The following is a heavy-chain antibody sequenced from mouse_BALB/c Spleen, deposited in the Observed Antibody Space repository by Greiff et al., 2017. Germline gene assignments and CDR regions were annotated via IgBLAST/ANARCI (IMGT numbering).Heavy chain of an antibody. Sequence: QVQLQQPGAELVRPGASVKLSCKASGYSFTSYWMNWVKQRPGQGLEWIGMIYPSDSETRLNQKFKDKATLTVDKSSSTAYMQLSSPTSEDSAVYYCARGNWDTPYWGKGTTLTVSS. V-gene: IGHV1-61*01. J-gene: IGHJ2*01. D-gene: IGHD4-1*01. CDR3: ARGNWDTPY. CDR2: IYPSDSET. CDR1: GYSFTSYW.